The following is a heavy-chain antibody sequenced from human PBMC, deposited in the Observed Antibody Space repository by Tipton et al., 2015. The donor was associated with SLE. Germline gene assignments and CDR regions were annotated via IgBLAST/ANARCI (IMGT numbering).Heavy chain of an antibody. CDR2: IYHRGGA. D-gene: IGHD6-19*01. Sequence: TLSLTCAVSGDSISSSYRWSWIRQPPGKGLEWIGEIYHRGGATYNPSLKSRVTISVDTSKNQFSLKLSSVTAADTAVYYCARGPHYSSPGDYDYMDVWGKGTTVTVSS. J-gene: IGHJ6*03. V-gene: IGHV4-4*02. CDR3: ARGPHYSSPGDYDYMDV. CDR1: GDSISSSYR.